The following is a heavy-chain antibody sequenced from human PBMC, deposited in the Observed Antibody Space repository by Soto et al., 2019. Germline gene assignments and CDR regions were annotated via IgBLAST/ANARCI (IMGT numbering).Heavy chain of an antibody. CDR3: AKDTGFWSGYPWEAFDI. Sequence: GGSLRLSCAASGFTFDDYAMHWVRQAPGKGLEWVSGISWNSGSIGYADSVKGRFTISRDNAKNSLYLQMNSLRAEDTALYYCAKDTGFWSGYPWEAFDIWGQGTMVTVSS. D-gene: IGHD3-3*01. V-gene: IGHV3-9*01. CDR2: ISWNSGSI. CDR1: GFTFDDYA. J-gene: IGHJ3*02.